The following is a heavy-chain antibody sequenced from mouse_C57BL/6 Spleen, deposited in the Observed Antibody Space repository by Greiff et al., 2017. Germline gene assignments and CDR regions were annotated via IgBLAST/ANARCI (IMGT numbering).Heavy chain of an antibody. D-gene: IGHD2-3*01. J-gene: IGHJ3*01. Sequence: VKLQQPGAELVMPGASVKLSCKASGYTFTSYWMHWVKQRPGQGLEWIGEIDPSDSYTNYNQKFKGKSTLTVDKSSSTAYMQLSSLTSEDSAVYYCARSDDGYLFAYWGQGTLVTVSA. CDR3: ARSDDGYLFAY. CDR1: GYTFTSYW. V-gene: IGHV1-69*01. CDR2: IDPSDSYT.